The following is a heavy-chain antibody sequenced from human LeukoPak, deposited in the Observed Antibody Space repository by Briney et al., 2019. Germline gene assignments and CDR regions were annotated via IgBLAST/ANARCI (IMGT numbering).Heavy chain of an antibody. V-gene: IGHV4-30-4*01. CDR2: IYYSGST. CDR3: ASVAHMVRGALDY. D-gene: IGHD3-10*01. J-gene: IGHJ4*02. Sequence: SQTLSLTCTVSGGSISSGDYYWSWIRQPPGKGLEWIGYIYYSGSTYYNPSLKSRVTISVDTSKNQFSLKLSSVTAADTAVYYCASVAHMVRGALDYWGQRTLVTVSS. CDR1: GGSISSGDYY.